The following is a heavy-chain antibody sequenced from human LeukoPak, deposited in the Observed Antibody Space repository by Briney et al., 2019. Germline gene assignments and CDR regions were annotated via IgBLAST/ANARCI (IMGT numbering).Heavy chain of an antibody. Sequence: PSETLSLTCAAYGGSFSGYYWSWIRQPPGKGLEWIREINHSGSTNYNPSLKSRVTISVDTSKNQFSLKLSSVTAADTAVYYCARAPTYYYDSSGYYDYWGQGTLVTVSS. D-gene: IGHD3-22*01. J-gene: IGHJ4*02. CDR3: ARAPTYYYDSSGYYDY. CDR1: GGSFSGYY. CDR2: INHSGST. V-gene: IGHV4-34*01.